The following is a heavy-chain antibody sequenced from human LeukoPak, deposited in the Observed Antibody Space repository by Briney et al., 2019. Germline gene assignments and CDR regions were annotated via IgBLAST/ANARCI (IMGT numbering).Heavy chain of an antibody. CDR3: ARDLTGWGESSGYSDY. V-gene: IGHV3-30*01. Sequence: QPGRSLRLSCAASGFTFSSYAMHWVRQAPGKGLEWVTLISYDGTNKFYEDSVKGRFTISRDNSKSTLFLQVNSLRAEDTAVYYCARDLTGWGESSGYSDYWGQGTLVTVSS. CDR2: ISYDGTNK. CDR1: GFTFSSYA. D-gene: IGHD3-22*01. J-gene: IGHJ4*02.